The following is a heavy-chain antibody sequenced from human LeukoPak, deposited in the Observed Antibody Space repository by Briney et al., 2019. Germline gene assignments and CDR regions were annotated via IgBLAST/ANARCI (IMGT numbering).Heavy chain of an antibody. CDR2: ISSSRSYI. CDR3: ARVRSSWYYFDY. J-gene: IGHJ4*02. D-gene: IGHD6-13*01. V-gene: IGHV3-21*01. CDR1: GFTFSSYS. Sequence: GGSLRLFCAASGFTFSSYSMNWVRQAPGEGLEWVSSISSSRSYIYYADSAKGRFTVSRDNAKNCLYLEEKRLISEDTAVYYCARVRSSWYYFDYWGQGTLVTVSS.